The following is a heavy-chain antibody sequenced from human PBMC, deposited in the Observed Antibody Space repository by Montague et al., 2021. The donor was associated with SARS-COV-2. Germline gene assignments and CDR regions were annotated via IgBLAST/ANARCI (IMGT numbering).Heavy chain of an antibody. D-gene: IGHD4-17*01. Sequence: SLRLSCAASGFTFTNFAMTWVRQAPGKGLEWVSRIDTSGGDTYYADSVKGWFTISRDNSRNTVYLQLNSLRAEDTALYYCASSYGFWYFAYWGQGTLVTVSS. J-gene: IGHJ4*02. CDR3: ASSYGFWYFAY. CDR1: GFTFTNFA. CDR2: IDTSGGDT. V-gene: IGHV3-23*01.